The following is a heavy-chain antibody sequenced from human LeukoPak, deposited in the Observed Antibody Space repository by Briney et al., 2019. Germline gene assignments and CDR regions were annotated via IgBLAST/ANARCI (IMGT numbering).Heavy chain of an antibody. V-gene: IGHV5-51*01. CDR1: GYRFTSYW. CDR2: IYPGDSDT. D-gene: IGHD6-19*01. J-gene: IGHJ4*02. CDR3: AGSIAVAGTGFDY. Sequence: GESLKISFKGSGYRFTSYWIGWVRQMPGKGLGWMGIIYPGDSDTRYSPSFQGQVTISADKSISTAYRQWSSLKASDTAMYYCAGSIAVAGTGFDYWGQGTLVTVSS.